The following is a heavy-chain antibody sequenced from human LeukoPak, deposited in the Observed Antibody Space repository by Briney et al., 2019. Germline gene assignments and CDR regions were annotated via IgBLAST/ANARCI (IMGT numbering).Heavy chain of an antibody. Sequence: GGSLRLSCAASGFTFSSYAMSWVCQAPGKGLEWVSAIRSGGSTDYADSVKGRFTISRDNSKYTLFLQMNSLRAEDTAVYYCARDPNGDYVGAFDMWGPGTMVTVSS. CDR1: GFTFSSYA. CDR2: IRSGGST. CDR3: ARDPNGDYVGAFDM. D-gene: IGHD4-17*01. J-gene: IGHJ3*02. V-gene: IGHV3-23*01.